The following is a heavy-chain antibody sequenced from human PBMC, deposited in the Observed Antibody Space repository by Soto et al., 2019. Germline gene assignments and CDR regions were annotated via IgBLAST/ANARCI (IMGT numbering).Heavy chain of an antibody. Sequence: GGSLRLSCVASGFTFNNYGVSWARQAPGKGLEWVSSISDSGDTTYYADSVKGRFTISRDNSKNTMYLQMNSLRVEDTALYYCASKGAGYCSGGSCYYMGVWGKGTTVTVSS. J-gene: IGHJ6*03. CDR3: ASKGAGYCSGGSCYYMGV. D-gene: IGHD2-15*01. V-gene: IGHV3-23*01. CDR1: GFTFNNYG. CDR2: ISDSGDTT.